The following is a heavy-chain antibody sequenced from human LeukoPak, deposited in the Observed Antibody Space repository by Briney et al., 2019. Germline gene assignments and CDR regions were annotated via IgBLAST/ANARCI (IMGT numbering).Heavy chain of an antibody. CDR1: GYTFTGYY. J-gene: IGHJ4*02. CDR2: INPNSGGT. CDR3: LRAVGATAYYFDY. V-gene: IGHV1-2*02. D-gene: IGHD1-26*01. Sequence: GASVSVSCKASGYTFTGYYMHWVRQAPGQGLEGMGWINPNSGGTNYAQKFQGMVTMTRDTSISTAYMELSRLRSDDTAVYYCLRAVGATAYYFDYWGQGPLVTVSS.